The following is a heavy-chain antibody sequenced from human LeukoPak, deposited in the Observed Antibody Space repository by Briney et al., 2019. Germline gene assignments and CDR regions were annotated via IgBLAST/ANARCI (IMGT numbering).Heavy chain of an antibody. D-gene: IGHD6-6*01. CDR3: ARYLGARPNYFDY. CDR2: INHSGST. Sequence: PSETLSLTCAVYGGSFSGYYWSWIRQPPGKGLEWIGEINHSGSTNYNPSLKSRVTISVDTSKNQFSLKLSSVTAADTAVYYCARYLGARPNYFDYWGQGTLVTVSS. CDR1: GGSFSGYY. J-gene: IGHJ4*02. V-gene: IGHV4-34*01.